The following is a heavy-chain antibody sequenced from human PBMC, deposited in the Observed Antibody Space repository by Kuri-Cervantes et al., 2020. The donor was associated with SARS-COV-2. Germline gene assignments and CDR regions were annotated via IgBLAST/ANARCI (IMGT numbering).Heavy chain of an antibody. CDR3: ARESTGEGAFDI. CDR1: GFTFSSYA. CDR2: ISYDGSNK. Sequence: GESLKISCAASGFTFSSYAMHWVRQAPGKGLEWVAVISYDGSNKYYADSVKGRFTISRDNFKNTLYLQMNSLRTEDTAVYYCARESTGEGAFDIWGQGTLVTVSS. V-gene: IGHV3-30-3*01. D-gene: IGHD7-27*01. J-gene: IGHJ4*02.